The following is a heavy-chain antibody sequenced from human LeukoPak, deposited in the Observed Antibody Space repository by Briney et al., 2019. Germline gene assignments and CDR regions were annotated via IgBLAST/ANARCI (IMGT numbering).Heavy chain of an antibody. CDR1: GFTFSSYA. CDR2: ISYDGSNK. D-gene: IGHD3-22*01. V-gene: IGHV3-30-3*01. Sequence: PGGSLRLSCAASGFTFSSYAMHWVRQAPGKGLEWVAVISYDGSNKYYADSVKGRFTISRDNSKNTLYLQMNSLRAEDTAVYYCAREESYYDSSGYPLSYGMDVWGQGTTVTVSS. CDR3: AREESYYDSSGYPLSYGMDV. J-gene: IGHJ6*02.